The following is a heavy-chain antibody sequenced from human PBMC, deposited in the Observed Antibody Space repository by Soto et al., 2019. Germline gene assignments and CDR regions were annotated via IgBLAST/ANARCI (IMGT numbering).Heavy chain of an antibody. Sequence: SETLSLTCAVSSGSISSSNWWSWVRQPPGKVLEWIGEIYHIGSTNYNPSLKSRVTISVDKSKNQFSLKLSSVTAADTSVYYCARRRIAAAGDFDYWGQGTLVTVSS. D-gene: IGHD6-13*01. CDR2: IYHIGST. CDR1: SGSISSSNW. CDR3: ARRRIAAAGDFDY. J-gene: IGHJ4*02. V-gene: IGHV4-4*02.